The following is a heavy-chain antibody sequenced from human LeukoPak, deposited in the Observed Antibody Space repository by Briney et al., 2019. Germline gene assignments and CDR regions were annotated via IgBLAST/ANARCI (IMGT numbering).Heavy chain of an antibody. J-gene: IGHJ4*02. V-gene: IGHV3-53*01. CDR3: ARRAGAYSHPYDY. CDR2: IYRGGST. D-gene: IGHD4/OR15-4a*01. Sequence: GGSLRLSCAASGLTVSSNSMSWVRQAPGKGLEWVSFIYRGGSTYYADSVKGRFTISRDNSKNTLYLQMNSLRADDTAVYYCARRAGAYSHPYDYWGQGTLVTVSS. CDR1: GLTVSSNS.